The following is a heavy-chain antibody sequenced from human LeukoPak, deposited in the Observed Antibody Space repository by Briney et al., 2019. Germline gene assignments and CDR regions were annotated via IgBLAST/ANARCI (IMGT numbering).Heavy chain of an antibody. CDR1: GFTFRNYD. Sequence: GGSLRLSCATSGFTFRNYDMAWVRQAPGKGLEWVSGIRGSGDSTYYADSVKGRFTISRDNSKKTLFLQMNSLRAEDTAVYYCAKDGGLWVSAHWGDSWGRGTLVTVSS. V-gene: IGHV3-23*01. CDR3: AKDGGLWVSAHWGDS. D-gene: IGHD7-27*01. CDR2: IRGSGDST. J-gene: IGHJ4*02.